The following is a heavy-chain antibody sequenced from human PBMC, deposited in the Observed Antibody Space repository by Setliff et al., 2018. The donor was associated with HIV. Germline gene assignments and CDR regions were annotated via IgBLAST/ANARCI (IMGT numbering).Heavy chain of an antibody. CDR1: GASISSYY. CDR2: IYYSGST. CDR3: ARQKTDYNFWSGDDRGGAFGI. J-gene: IGHJ3*02. Sequence: KTSETLSLTCTVSGASISSYYWSWIRQPPGKGLEWIGHIYYSGSTSYNPSLKSRGTISVDTSKSQFSLKLSSVTAADTAVYYCARQKTDYNFWSGDDRGGAFGIWGQGTMVTVSS. D-gene: IGHD3-3*01. V-gene: IGHV4-59*08.